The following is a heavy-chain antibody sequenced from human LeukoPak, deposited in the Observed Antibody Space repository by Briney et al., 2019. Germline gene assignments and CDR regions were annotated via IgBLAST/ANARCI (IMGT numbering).Heavy chain of an antibody. Sequence: PGGSLRLSCAASGFTFSSYGMSWVRQAPGKGLEWVSYISSSSSTIYYADSVKGRFTISRDNAKNSLYLQMNSLRAEDTAVYYCARARGYSSSWGQGTLVTVSS. CDR2: ISSSSSTI. V-gene: IGHV3-48*01. CDR3: ARARGYSSS. CDR1: GFTFSSYG. J-gene: IGHJ4*02. D-gene: IGHD6-6*01.